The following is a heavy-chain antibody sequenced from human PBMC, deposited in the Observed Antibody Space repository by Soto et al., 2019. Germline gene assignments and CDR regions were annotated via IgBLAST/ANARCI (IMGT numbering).Heavy chain of an antibody. D-gene: IGHD1-26*01. CDR2: ISAYNGNT. Sequence: ASVKVSCKASGYTFTSHGISWVRQAPGQGLERMGWISAYNGNTNYAQKFQGRVTMTTDTSTSTIYMELRSLRSDDTAVYYCARDPGGSAYFDYWGQGTLVTVSS. J-gene: IGHJ4*02. V-gene: IGHV1-18*01. CDR1: GYTFTSHG. CDR3: ARDPGGSAYFDY.